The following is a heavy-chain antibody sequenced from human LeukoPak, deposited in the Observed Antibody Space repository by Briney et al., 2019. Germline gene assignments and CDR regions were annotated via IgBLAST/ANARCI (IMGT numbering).Heavy chain of an antibody. CDR3: AIDLRIYKAGDSWYFFDY. Sequence: ASVTVSCKASEYAVIDYYIHWLRQAPGQGLECLGWINPNNGDTNYAQKFQGRVTMTRDTASSTAYMEVRSLRYDDTAVYYCAIDLRIYKAGDSWYFFDYWGQGTPFTVSS. D-gene: IGHD6-13*01. J-gene: IGHJ4*02. CDR2: INPNNGDT. CDR1: EYAVIDYY. V-gene: IGHV1-2*02.